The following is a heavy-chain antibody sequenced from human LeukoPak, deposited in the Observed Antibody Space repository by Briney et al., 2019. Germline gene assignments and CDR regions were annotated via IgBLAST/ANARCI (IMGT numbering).Heavy chain of an antibody. V-gene: IGHV4-39*01. Sequence: PSETLSLTCTVSGGSISSSSYYWGWIRQPPGKGLEWIGSIYYSGSTYHNPSLKSRVTISVDTSKNQFSLKLSSVTAADTAVYYCARHGYSYMIVMVNFDYWGQGTLVTVSS. CDR1: GGSISSSSYY. J-gene: IGHJ4*02. D-gene: IGHD2-15*01. CDR3: ARHGYSYMIVMVNFDY. CDR2: IYYSGST.